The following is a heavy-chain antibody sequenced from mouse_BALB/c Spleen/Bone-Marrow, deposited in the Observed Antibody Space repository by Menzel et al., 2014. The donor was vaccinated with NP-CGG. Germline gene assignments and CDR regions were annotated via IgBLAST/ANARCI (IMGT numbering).Heavy chain of an antibody. V-gene: IGHV4-2*02. Sequence: VQLKQSGGGLVQPGGSLNLACVASGFDFGRYWMSWARQAPGKGLEWIGEISPGSSTINYSPSLKDKFIISRDNAKNTLYLQMSKVRSEDTALYYCARLGYYGYHDNWGQGTTLTVSS. CDR3: ARLGYYGYHDN. CDR1: GFDFGRYW. J-gene: IGHJ2*01. CDR2: ISPGSSTI. D-gene: IGHD1-2*01.